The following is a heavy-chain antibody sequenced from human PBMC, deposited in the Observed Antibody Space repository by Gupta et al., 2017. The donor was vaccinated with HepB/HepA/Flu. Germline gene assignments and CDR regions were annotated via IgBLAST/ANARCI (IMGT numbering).Heavy chain of an antibody. CDR2: SNPTSGAT. D-gene: IGHD3-16*01. Sequence: QVQLVQSGAEVKKPGASVKVSCTASGYTFTGYYMHWVRQAPGQGMEGMGWSNPTSGATNPAHSCLCWVTMTRYSSISTVCIQLSRLSPHVQALYSCARVCRFIVW. CDR3: ARVCRFIV. CDR1: GYTFTGYY. V-gene: IGHV1-2*04. J-gene: IGHJ3*01.